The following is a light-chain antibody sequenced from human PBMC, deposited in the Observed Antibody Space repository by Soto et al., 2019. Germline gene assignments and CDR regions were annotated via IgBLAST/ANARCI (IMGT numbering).Light chain of an antibody. J-gene: IGKJ5*01. V-gene: IGKV1-5*03. CDR2: KAS. CDR1: QSISSW. CDR3: QHYNSYSLT. Sequence: DIQMTQSPSTLSASVGDRVTITCRASQSISSWLAWYQQKPGKAPKLLIYKASSLESGVPSRFSGSGSGTEFPLTISSLQPDDFATYYCQHYNSYSLTFGQGTRLEIK.